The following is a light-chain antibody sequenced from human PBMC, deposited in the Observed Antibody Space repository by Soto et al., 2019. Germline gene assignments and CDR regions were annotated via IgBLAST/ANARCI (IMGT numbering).Light chain of an antibody. CDR3: QQYINRLT. CDR2: GAS. V-gene: IGKV3-15*01. CDR1: QSVSSN. Sequence: EIVMTQSPATLSLSPGERATLSCRASQSVSSNLAWYQQKPGQAPRLLIYGASTRATGIPARFSGGGSGTEFTLTISSLQSEDFAVYYCQQYINRLTFGGGTKVDIK. J-gene: IGKJ4*01.